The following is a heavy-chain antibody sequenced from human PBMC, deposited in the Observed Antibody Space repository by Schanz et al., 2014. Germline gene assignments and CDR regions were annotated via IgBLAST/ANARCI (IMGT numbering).Heavy chain of an antibody. V-gene: IGHV3-30-3*02. CDR2: ISNDGSIK. D-gene: IGHD2-15*01. J-gene: IGHJ6*02. CDR3: AKARRKSNCSGGRCFHYSYYGMDV. Sequence: QVQLVESGGGVVQPGRSLRLSCAASGFTFSSYAMHWVRQAPGKGLEWVALISNDGSIKYYADSVEGRFTISRDNSRNTLYRQMNSLRAEDTAVYYCAKARRKSNCSGGRCFHYSYYGMDVWGRGTTVTVSS. CDR1: GFTFSSYA.